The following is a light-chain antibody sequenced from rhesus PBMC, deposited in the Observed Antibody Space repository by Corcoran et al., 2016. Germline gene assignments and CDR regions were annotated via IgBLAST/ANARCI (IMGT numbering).Light chain of an antibody. CDR1: TSDIGGYNF. V-gene: IGLV2-32*02. J-gene: IGLJ1*01. CDR3: GSLVGTNTFI. CDR2: EVS. Sequence: AALTQPRSVSGTPGQSVTISCTGSTSDIGGYNFVSWHRQHPGTAPKLLIHEVSKRPSGVSDRFSGSKSGNTASLTISGLQPEDEADYYCGSLVGTNTFIFGTGTRLTVL.